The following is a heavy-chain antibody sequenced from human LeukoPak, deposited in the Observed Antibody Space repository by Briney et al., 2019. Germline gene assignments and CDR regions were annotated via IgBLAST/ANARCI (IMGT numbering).Heavy chain of an antibody. Sequence: GASVKVSCKASGYTFTGYYMRWVRQAPGQGLEWMGWINPNSGGTNYAQKFQGRVTMTRDTSISTAYMELSRLRSDDTAVYYCARDREYCSGGSCYRWSYYYYMDVWGKGTTVTISS. V-gene: IGHV1-2*02. J-gene: IGHJ6*03. D-gene: IGHD2-15*01. CDR3: ARDREYCSGGSCYRWSYYYYMDV. CDR2: INPNSGGT. CDR1: GYTFTGYY.